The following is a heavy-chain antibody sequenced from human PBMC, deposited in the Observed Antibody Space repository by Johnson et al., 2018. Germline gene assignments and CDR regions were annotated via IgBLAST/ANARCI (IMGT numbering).Heavy chain of an antibody. CDR1: GFTFSDYY. D-gene: IGHD3-10*01. CDR3: ARDRYGSGNYYYYGMDV. CDR2: IRSSGNTI. Sequence: QVQLVESGGGLVKPGGSLRLSCAASGFTFSDYYMSWIRQAPGKGLEWVSYIRSSGNTIYYADSVKVRFLISRDNPKNSLFLQMNSLRAEDTAVYYCARDRYGSGNYYYYGMDVWGQVTTVTVSS. J-gene: IGHJ6*02. V-gene: IGHV3-11*01.